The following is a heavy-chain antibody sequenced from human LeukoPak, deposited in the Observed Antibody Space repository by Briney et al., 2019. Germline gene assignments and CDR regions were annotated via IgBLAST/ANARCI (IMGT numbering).Heavy chain of an antibody. J-gene: IGHJ4*02. CDR1: GGSISSRSYY. Sequence: PSETLSLTCTVSGGSISSRSYYWGWIRQPPGKGLEWIGSIYYSGSTYYNPSLKSRVTISVDTSKNQFSLKLSSVTAADTAVYYCARLEYSSSCIDYWGQGTLVTVSS. CDR2: IYYSGST. V-gene: IGHV4-39*01. CDR3: ARLEYSSSCIDY. D-gene: IGHD6-13*01.